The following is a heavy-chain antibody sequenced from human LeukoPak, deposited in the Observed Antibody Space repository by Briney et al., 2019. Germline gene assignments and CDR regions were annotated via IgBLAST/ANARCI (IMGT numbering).Heavy chain of an antibody. D-gene: IGHD3-10*01. J-gene: IGHJ4*02. CDR2: MYYSGST. CDR1: GGSFSSNSYY. V-gene: IGHV4-39*07. CDR3: ARVVLLWFGESDVGPYFDY. Sequence: SETLSLTCTVSGGSFSSNSYYWGWIRQPPGKGLEWIGSMYYSGSTYYNPSLKSRVTISIDTSKNQFSLKLSSVTAADTAVYYCARVVLLWFGESDVGPYFDYWGQGTLVTVSS.